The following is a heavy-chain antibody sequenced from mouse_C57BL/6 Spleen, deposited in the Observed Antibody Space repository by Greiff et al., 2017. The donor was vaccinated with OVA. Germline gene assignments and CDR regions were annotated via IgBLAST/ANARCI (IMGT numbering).Heavy chain of an antibody. V-gene: IGHV1-52*01. CDR1: GYTFTSYW. CDR2: IDPSDSET. J-gene: IGHJ1*03. CDR3: ARSPLTTVVATRYVDV. Sequence: VQLQQPGAELVRPGSSVKLSCKASGYTFTSYWMHWVKQRPIQGLEWIGNIDPSDSETHYNQKFKDKATLTVDKSSSPAYMQLSSLTSEDSAVYYCARSPLTTVVATRYVDVWGTGTTVTVSA. D-gene: IGHD1-1*01.